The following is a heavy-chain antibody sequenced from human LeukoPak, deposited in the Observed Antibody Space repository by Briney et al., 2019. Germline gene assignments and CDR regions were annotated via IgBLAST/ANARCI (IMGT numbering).Heavy chain of an antibody. V-gene: IGHV4-34*01. CDR1: GGSFSGYY. CDR2: INHSGST. CDR3: ARQRITMVRGVIEVFDY. D-gene: IGHD3-10*01. J-gene: IGHJ4*02. Sequence: PSETLSLTCAVYGGSFSGYYWSWIRQPPGKGLEWIGEINHSGSTNYNPSLKSRVTISVDTSKNQFSLKLSSVTAADTAVYYCARQRITMVRGVIEVFDYWGQGTLVTASS.